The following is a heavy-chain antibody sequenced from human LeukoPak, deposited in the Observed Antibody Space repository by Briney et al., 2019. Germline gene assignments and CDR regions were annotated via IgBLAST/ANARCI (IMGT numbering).Heavy chain of an antibody. CDR1: GFTFSSYA. J-gene: IGHJ5*02. V-gene: IGHV3-64D*06. Sequence: GGSLRLSCSASGFTFSSYAMHWVRQAPGKGLEYVSAISTNGGSTYYADSVKGRFTISRDNSKNTVDPQMSSLGPEDTAVYYCARDVESGSYHPWGQGTLVTVSS. CDR3: ARDVESGSYHP. CDR2: ISTNGGST. D-gene: IGHD3-10*01.